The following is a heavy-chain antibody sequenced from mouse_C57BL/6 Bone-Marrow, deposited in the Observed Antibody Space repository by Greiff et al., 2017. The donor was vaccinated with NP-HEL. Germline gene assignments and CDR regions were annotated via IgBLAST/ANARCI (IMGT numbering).Heavy chain of an antibody. J-gene: IGHJ3*01. CDR2: IHPSDSDT. D-gene: IGHD2-5*01. Sequence: QVQLKQPGAELVKPGASVKVSCKASGYTFTSYWMHWVKQRPGQGLEWIGRIHPSDSDTNYNQKFKGKATLTVDKSSSTAYMQLSSLTSEDSAVYYCAIDYYSNYPAWFAYGGQATLVTGSA. CDR1: GYTFTSYW. V-gene: IGHV1-74*01. CDR3: AIDYYSNYPAWFAY.